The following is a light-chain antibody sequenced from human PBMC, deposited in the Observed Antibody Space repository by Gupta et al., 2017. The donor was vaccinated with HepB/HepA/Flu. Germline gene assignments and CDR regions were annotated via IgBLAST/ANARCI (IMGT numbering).Light chain of an antibody. CDR2: GNN. Sequence: QSVLTQPPSVPAAPAQKVTISCSGSSSNIGNNYVSWYQKLPGTAPKRLIYGNNKRPSGTPDRFSGSKSGTSDTLGITGLQTGDEADYYCGTWDSDLMVVFGGGTKLTVL. J-gene: IGLJ2*01. CDR1: SSNIGNNY. V-gene: IGLV1-51*01. CDR3: GTWDSDLMVV.